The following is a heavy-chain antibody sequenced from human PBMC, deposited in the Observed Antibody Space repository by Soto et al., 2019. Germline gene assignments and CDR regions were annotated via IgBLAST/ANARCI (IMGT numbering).Heavy chain of an antibody. CDR2: ISGSGGST. Sequence: GGSLRLSCAASGFTFSSYAMSWVRQAPGKGLEWVSAISGSGGSTYYADSVKGRYTISRDNSKNTLYLQMNSLRAEDTAVYYCAKDLGSSWYSNWFDPWGQGTLVTVSS. V-gene: IGHV3-23*01. CDR3: AKDLGSSWYSNWFDP. CDR1: GFTFSSYA. J-gene: IGHJ5*02. D-gene: IGHD6-13*01.